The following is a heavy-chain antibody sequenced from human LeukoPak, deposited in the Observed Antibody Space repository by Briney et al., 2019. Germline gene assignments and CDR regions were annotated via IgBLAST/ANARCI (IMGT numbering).Heavy chain of an antibody. V-gene: IGHV4-34*01. CDR3: ARLIAAPPPDP. J-gene: IGHJ5*02. D-gene: IGHD6-6*01. CDR2: INHSGST. Sequence: SETLSLTCAVYGGSFSGYYWGWIRQPPGKGLEWIGEINHSGSTNYNPSLKSRVTISVDTSKNQFSLKLSSVTAADTAVYYCARLIAAPPPDPWGQGTLVTVSS. CDR1: GGSFSGYY.